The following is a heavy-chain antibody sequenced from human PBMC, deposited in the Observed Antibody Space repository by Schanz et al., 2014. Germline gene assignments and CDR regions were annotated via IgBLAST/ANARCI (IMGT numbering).Heavy chain of an antibody. V-gene: IGHV3-11*06. J-gene: IGHJ6*02. CDR1: GFTFSDYY. CDR3: ARSYSSGWYPYYYGMDV. D-gene: IGHD6-19*01. Sequence: QVQLVESGGGLVKPGGSLRLSCVASGFTFSDYYMSWIRQAPGKGLEWVSYISSSSGYTNYADSVKGRFTISRDNAKNSLYLQMNSLRAEDTAVYYCARSYSSGWYPYYYGMDVWGQGTTVTVSS. CDR2: ISSSSGYT.